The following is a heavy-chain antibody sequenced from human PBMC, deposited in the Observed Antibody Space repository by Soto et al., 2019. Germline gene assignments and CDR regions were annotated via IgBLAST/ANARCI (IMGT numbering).Heavy chain of an antibody. CDR1: VGSSSGYY. CDR3: ARGRKKRHFYNYGLDV. CDR2: INDSGYS. Sequence: PSETLSLTCAGYVGSSSGYYWTWVRQSQGKGLEWIGEINDSGYSKYNPSLKSRVTMSVDTSKSQFSVTLTSVTAADTAVYFCARGRKKRHFYNYGLDVWGPGTTVTVS. V-gene: IGHV4-34*01. J-gene: IGHJ6*02.